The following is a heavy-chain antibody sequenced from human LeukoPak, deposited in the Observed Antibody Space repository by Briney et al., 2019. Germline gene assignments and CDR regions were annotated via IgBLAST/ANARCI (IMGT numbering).Heavy chain of an antibody. D-gene: IGHD1-1*01. J-gene: IGHJ4*02. CDR1: GYTFTSYE. CDR2: MNPNSGNT. V-gene: IGHV1-8*03. CDR3: ARGRGLGRTPERRFDY. Sequence: ASVKVSCKASGYTFTSYEINWVRQATGQGLEWMGWMNPNSGNTGYAQKFQGRVTITRNTSISTAYMELSSLRSEDTAVYYCARGRGLGRTPERRFDYWGQGTLVTVSS.